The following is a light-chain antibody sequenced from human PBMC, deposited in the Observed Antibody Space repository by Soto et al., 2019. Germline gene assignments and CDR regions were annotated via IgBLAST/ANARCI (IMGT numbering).Light chain of an antibody. CDR3: HQYGNSLWT. CDR2: GAS. Sequence: EIVFTQSPGTLSLSTGERASLSCRASQSVSSGYLAWYQQKPGQAPRLLIYGASSRATGIPDRFSGSGSGTDFTLTISRLEPEDFAVYYCHQYGNSLWTFGQGTKVDIK. CDR1: QSVSSGY. J-gene: IGKJ1*01. V-gene: IGKV3-20*01.